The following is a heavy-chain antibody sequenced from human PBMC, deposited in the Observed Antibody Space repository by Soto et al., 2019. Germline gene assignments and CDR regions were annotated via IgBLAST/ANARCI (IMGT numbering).Heavy chain of an antibody. CDR1: GYTVTTYW. CDR2: IYPSDSYT. D-gene: IGHD6-13*01. CDR3: ARSFDSSSTYGMDV. J-gene: IGHJ6*02. Sequence: GESLNISCEGSGYTVTTYWINCVRQMPGKGLEWMGRIYPSDSYTKYSPSFQGHFITSADKSIITADMHWSSLKAPDTAIYYCARSFDSSSTYGMDVCAQGTTVTVSS. V-gene: IGHV5-10-1*01.